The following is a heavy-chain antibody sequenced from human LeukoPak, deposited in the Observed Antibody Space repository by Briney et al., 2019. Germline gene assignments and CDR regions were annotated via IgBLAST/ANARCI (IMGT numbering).Heavy chain of an antibody. V-gene: IGHV1-8*03. CDR2: MNPNSGNT. J-gene: IGHJ4*02. Sequence: HWASVKVSCKASGYTFTSYDINWVRQATGQGLEWMGWMNPNSGNTGYAQKFQGRVTITRSTSISTAYVELSSLRSEDTAVYYCARPRPSIAVGRGYYFDYWGQGTLVTVSS. D-gene: IGHD6-19*01. CDR1: GYTFTSYD. CDR3: ARPRPSIAVGRGYYFDY.